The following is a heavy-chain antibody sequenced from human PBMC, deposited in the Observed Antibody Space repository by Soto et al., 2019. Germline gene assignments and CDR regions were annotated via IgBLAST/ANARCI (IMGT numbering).Heavy chain of an antibody. D-gene: IGHD1-26*01. CDR2: INAGNGNT. J-gene: IGHJ1*01. V-gene: IGHV1-3*01. Sequence: ASVKVSCKASGYTFTGYAMHWVRQAPGQRLEWMGWINAGNGNTKYSQKFQGRVTITRDTSASTAYMELSSLRSEDTAVYYCARATPSGSYVPHWGQGTLVTVSS. CDR1: GYTFTGYA. CDR3: ARATPSGSYVPH.